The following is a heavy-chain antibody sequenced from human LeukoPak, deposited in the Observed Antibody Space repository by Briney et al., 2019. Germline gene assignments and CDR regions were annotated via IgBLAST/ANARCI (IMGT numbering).Heavy chain of an antibody. V-gene: IGHV4-4*02. D-gene: IGHD1-26*01. CDR2: IYHSGST. CDR3: VRDVGAAPDYYFDY. J-gene: IGHJ4*02. CDR1: GGSISSNNW. Sequence: SGTLSLTCAVSGGSISSNNWWSWVRQPPGKGLELIGEIYHSGSTNYNASLKSRVTISVDKSKNQFSLRLTSVTAADTAVYYCVRDVGAAPDYYFDYWGQGTLVTVSS.